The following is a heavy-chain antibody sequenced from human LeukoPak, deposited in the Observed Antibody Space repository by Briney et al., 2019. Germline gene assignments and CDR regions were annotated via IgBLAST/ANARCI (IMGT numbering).Heavy chain of an antibody. Sequence: PGGSLRLSCAASGFTFSSYAMSWVRQAPGKGLEWVSAISGSGGSTYYADSVKGRFTISRDNSKNTLYLQMNSLRAEDTAVYYCAKDLSLYCSGGSCYSGWFDPWGQGTLVTASS. D-gene: IGHD2-15*01. CDR2: ISGSGGST. J-gene: IGHJ5*02. CDR3: AKDLSLYCSGGSCYSGWFDP. V-gene: IGHV3-23*01. CDR1: GFTFSSYA.